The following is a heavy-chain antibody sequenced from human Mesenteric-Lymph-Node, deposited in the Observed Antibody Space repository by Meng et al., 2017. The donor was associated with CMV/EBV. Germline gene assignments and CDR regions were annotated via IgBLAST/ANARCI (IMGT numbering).Heavy chain of an antibody. V-gene: IGHV3-74*01. D-gene: IGHD3-3*01. CDR3: ARGGSTYYDFWSGYNESGGY. CDR2: IKSDGSST. J-gene: IGHJ4*01. CDR1: FSGYW. Sequence: FSGYWMHWVRQPPGKGLVWVSRIKSDGSSTSYADSVKGRFTISRDNAKNTLYLQMNSLRTEDTAVYYCARGGSTYYDFWSGYNESGGYWGHGTLVTVSS.